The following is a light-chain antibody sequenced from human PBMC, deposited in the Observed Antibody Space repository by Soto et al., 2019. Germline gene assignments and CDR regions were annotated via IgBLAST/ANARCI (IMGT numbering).Light chain of an antibody. V-gene: IGLV2-14*01. Sequence: QSALTQPASVSGSPGQSITISCTGTSSDVGGYNYVSWYQQHPGKAPKLMIYEVSNRPSGVSNRFSGSKSGNTASLTISGPQAEDEADYHCSSYTRSSTRVFGGGTKLTVL. CDR2: EVS. J-gene: IGLJ3*02. CDR1: SSDVGGYNY. CDR3: SSYTRSSTRV.